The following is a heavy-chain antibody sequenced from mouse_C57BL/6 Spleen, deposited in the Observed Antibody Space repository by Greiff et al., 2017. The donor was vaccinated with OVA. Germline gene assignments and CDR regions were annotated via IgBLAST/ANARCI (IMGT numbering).Heavy chain of an antibody. CDR1: GFTFSDYG. CDR2: ISSGSSTI. J-gene: IGHJ2*01. D-gene: IGHD1-1*01. V-gene: IGHV5-17*01. Sequence: DVKLVDSGGGLVKPGGSLKLSCAASGFTFSDYGMHWVRQAPEKGLEWVAYISSGSSTIYYADTVKGRFTISRDNAKNTLFLQMTSLRSEDTAMYYCARNYYGSRYFDYWGQGTTLTVSS. CDR3: ARNYYGSRYFDY.